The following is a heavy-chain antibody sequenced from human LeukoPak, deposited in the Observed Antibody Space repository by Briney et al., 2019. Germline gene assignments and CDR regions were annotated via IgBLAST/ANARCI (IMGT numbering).Heavy chain of an antibody. CDR1: GYTFTNYA. CDR3: ARGGSGWSRDY. Sequence: GASVKVSCKASGYTFTNYAIGWVRQAPGQGLEWMGWISAHNGNTNYAQKLQGRVTLATDASSSTAYMELRSLRSDDTAVYYCARGGSGWSRDYWGQGTLVTVSS. J-gene: IGHJ4*02. CDR2: ISAHNGNT. D-gene: IGHD6-19*01. V-gene: IGHV1-18*01.